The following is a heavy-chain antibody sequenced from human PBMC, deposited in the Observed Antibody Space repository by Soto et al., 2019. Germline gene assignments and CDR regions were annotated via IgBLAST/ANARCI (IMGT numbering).Heavy chain of an antibody. D-gene: IGHD1-1*01. CDR2: IWYDGSKT. CDR3: ERHRGNYYFDY. J-gene: IGHJ4*02. Sequence: PGGSLRLSCAASGFPFSSYGMNWVRQAPGKGLEWVSAIIWYDGSKTYYADSVKGRFTISRGNSNNTLYLQMNSLRAEDTAVYYCERHRGNYYFDYWGQGTLVTVSS. V-gene: IGHV3-33*08. CDR1: GFPFSSYG.